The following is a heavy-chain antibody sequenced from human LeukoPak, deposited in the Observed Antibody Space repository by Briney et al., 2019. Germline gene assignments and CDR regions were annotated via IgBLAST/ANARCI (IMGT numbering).Heavy chain of an antibody. CDR3: ARDSCSSTRCYDY. V-gene: IGHV3-48*01. J-gene: IGHJ4*02. Sequence: GCSLRLSCAASGLIFSSYSMNWVRQAPRKVLKWVSSISSSSSTIYYADSVKGRFTISRDNANNSLYLQMNSLRAEDTAVYYCARDSCSSTRCYDYWGQGTLVTVSS. CDR2: ISSSSSTI. CDR1: GLIFSSYS. D-gene: IGHD2-2*01.